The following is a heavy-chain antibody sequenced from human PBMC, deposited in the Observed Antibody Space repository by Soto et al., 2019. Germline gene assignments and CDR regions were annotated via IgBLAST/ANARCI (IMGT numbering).Heavy chain of an antibody. CDR1: GYTFTSYY. CDR2: ISPSGGST. V-gene: IGHV1-46*01. CDR3: ARDSGIAAADYNWFDP. J-gene: IGHJ5*02. Sequence: ASVKVSCKASGYTFTSYYMHWVRQAPGQGLEWMGIISPSGGSTSYAQKFQGRVTMTRDTSTSTVYMELSSLRSEDTAVYYCARDSGIAAADYNWFDPWGQGTLVTVSS. D-gene: IGHD6-13*01.